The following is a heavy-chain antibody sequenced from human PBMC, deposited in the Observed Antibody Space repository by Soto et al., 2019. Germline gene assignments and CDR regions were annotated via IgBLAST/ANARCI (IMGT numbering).Heavy chain of an antibody. CDR3: VREGGVTGYYPDDFDL. J-gene: IGHJ3*01. CDR2: NHYAWST. V-gene: IGHV4-59*01. CDR1: GDSISSSS. D-gene: IGHD3-9*01. Sequence: PSQFLYLSNTGCGDSISSSSWTGLRQRRGKGLQWIAYNHYAWSTNYNPSLTSRVTMPVDTAQNQFSLRLSSGTAADTAVYYCVREGGVTGYYPDDFDLWGQGTMATVS.